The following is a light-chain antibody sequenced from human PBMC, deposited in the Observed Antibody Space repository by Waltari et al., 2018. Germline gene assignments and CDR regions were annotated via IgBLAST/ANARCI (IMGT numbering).Light chain of an antibody. CDR2: GAS. V-gene: IGKV3-15*01. CDR1: QRVSGN. Sequence: IVMTQSPATLSVSPGERVTLSCRASQRVSGNFAWYQQKPGQAPRLLMYGASTRAAGVPTRFSGSGSGTEFTVTISSLQSEDFAVYYCQQYNDWPQTFGQGTKLETK. J-gene: IGKJ2*01. CDR3: QQYNDWPQT.